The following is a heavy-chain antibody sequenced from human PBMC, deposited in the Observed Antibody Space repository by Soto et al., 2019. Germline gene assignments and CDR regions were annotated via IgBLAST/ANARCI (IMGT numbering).Heavy chain of an antibody. V-gene: IGHV6-1*01. J-gene: IGHJ4*02. Sequence: PSQTLSLTCAISGDSVSTNSAAWNVIRQSPSRGLEWLGRTYYRSKWYNEYALSVKGRITINPDTSKNQFSLHLNSVTPEDTAVYYCARSKGDLDYWGQGTLVTVSS. CDR1: GDSVSTNSAA. D-gene: IGHD3-10*01. CDR3: ARSKGDLDY. CDR2: TYYRSKWYN.